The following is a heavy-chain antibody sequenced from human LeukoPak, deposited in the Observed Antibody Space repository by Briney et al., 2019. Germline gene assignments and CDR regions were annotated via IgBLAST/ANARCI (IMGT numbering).Heavy chain of an antibody. CDR2: IYYSGST. D-gene: IGHD1-26*01. CDR3: ASSQDSGDAFDI. CDR1: GGSISSSSYY. Sequence: PSETLSLTCTVSGGSISSSSYYWGWIRQPPGKGLEWIGSIYYSGSTYYNPSLKSRVTISVDTSKNQFSLKLSSVTDADTAVYYCASSQDSGDAFDIWGQGTMVTVSS. V-gene: IGHV4-39*01. J-gene: IGHJ3*02.